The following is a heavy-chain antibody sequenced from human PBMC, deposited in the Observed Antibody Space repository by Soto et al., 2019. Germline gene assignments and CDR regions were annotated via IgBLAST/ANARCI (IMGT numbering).Heavy chain of an antibody. J-gene: IGHJ4*02. Sequence: QVQLQESGPGLVKPSQTLSLTCTVSGGSISNSANYWSWIRQHPGKGLEWIGYIYYSGSTYYNPSLKRRVXXSXDXXQNQFSLKLSSVTAADTAVYYCARGNDYGDRGIDYWGQGTLVTVSS. D-gene: IGHD4-17*01. CDR3: ARGNDYGDRGIDY. V-gene: IGHV4-31*03. CDR1: GGSISNSANY. CDR2: IYYSGST.